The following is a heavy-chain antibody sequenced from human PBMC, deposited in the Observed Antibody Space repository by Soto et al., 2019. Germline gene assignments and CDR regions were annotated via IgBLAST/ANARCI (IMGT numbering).Heavy chain of an antibody. J-gene: IGHJ4*02. Sequence: SVKVSCKASGCTFNKYAIDWVRQAPGQGLEWMGGITPLFGTANYAQKFQGRITITADEATSTAYMELSSLRSEDTALYYCARQFDYDTSGYYYAYWGQGTLVTVSS. D-gene: IGHD3-22*01. CDR1: GCTFNKYA. V-gene: IGHV1-69*13. CDR2: ITPLFGTA. CDR3: ARQFDYDTSGYYYAY.